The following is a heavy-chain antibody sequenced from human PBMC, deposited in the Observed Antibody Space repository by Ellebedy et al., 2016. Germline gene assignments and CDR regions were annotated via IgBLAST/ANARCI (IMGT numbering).Heavy chain of an antibody. J-gene: IGHJ4*02. CDR2: IYYSGST. CDR3: ARGVGGPSDY. CDR1: GGSISSSSYY. Sequence: SETLSLXXTVSGGSISSSSYYWGWIRQPPGKGLEWIGSIYYSGSTNYNPSLKSRVTISVDTSKNQFSLKLSSVTAADTAVYYCARGVGGPSDYWGQGTLVTVSS. D-gene: IGHD1-26*01. V-gene: IGHV4-39*07.